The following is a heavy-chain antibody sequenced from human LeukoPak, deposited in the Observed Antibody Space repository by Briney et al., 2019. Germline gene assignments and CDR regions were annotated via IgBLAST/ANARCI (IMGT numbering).Heavy chain of an antibody. D-gene: IGHD3-10*01. CDR2: IYHSGST. Sequence: SETLSLTCTVSGGSISSSSYYWGWIRQLPGKGLEWIGSIYHSGSTYYNPSLKSRVTISVDTSKNQFSLKLSSVTAADTAVYYCASMNGWFGEQTITFDYWGQGTLVTVSS. V-gene: IGHV4-39*07. CDR3: ASMNGWFGEQTITFDY. CDR1: GGSISSSSYY. J-gene: IGHJ4*02.